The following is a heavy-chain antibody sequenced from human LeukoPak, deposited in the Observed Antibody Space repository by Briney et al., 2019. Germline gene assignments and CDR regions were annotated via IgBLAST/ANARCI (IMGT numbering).Heavy chain of an antibody. CDR2: ISGSGGST. D-gene: IGHD6-13*01. Sequence: PGGSLRLSCAASGFTFSSYAMSWVRQAPGKGLEWVSAISGSGGSTYYADSVKGRFTISRDNSKNTLYLQMNSLRAEDTAVYYCAKDKGSSSWYHYGMDVWGQGTTVTVSS. CDR3: AKDKGSSSWYHYGMDV. J-gene: IGHJ6*02. V-gene: IGHV3-23*01. CDR1: GFTFSSYA.